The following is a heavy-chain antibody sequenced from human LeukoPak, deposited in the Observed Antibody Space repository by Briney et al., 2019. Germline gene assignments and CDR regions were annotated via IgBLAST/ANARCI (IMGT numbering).Heavy chain of an antibody. Sequence: GGSLRLSCEASGFSFSDHWMGWVRQAPGKGLECVANIKHDGSGKEYVDSVKGRFTISRDNAKNSVSLEMSSLRAEDTAVYYCAKWRWRQSEYEDWGQGTLVTVPS. CDR2: IKHDGSGK. V-gene: IGHV3-7*02. J-gene: IGHJ4*02. D-gene: IGHD5-24*01. CDR3: AKWRWRQSEYED. CDR1: GFSFSDHW.